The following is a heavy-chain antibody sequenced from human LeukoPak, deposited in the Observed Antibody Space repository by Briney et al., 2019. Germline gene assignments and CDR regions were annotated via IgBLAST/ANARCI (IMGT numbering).Heavy chain of an antibody. D-gene: IGHD3-22*01. CDR2: INPNSGGT. Sequence: ASVKVSCKASGYTFTGYYMHWVRQAPGQGLEWMGWINPNSGGTNYAQKFQGRVTMTRDTSISTAYMELSRLKSDDTAVYYCAREDYYVSSGSSIPDAFDIWGQGTMVTVSS. J-gene: IGHJ3*02. CDR3: AREDYYVSSGSSIPDAFDI. CDR1: GYTFTGYY. V-gene: IGHV1-2*02.